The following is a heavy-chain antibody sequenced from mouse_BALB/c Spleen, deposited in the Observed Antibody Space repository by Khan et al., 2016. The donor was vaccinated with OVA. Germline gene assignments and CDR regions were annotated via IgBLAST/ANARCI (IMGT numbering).Heavy chain of an antibody. J-gene: IGHJ3*01. V-gene: IGHV3-2*02. CDR2: INYSGNT. CDR1: GYSITSEYA. CDR3: ARKDYYDYDPFPY. Sequence: EVQLQESGPGLVKPSQSLSLTCTVTGYSITSEYAWNWIRQFPGNKLEWMGYINYSGNTRFNPSLKSRTSITRDTSKNQFFLQLNSVTTEDTATYYWARKDYYDYDPFPYWGQGNLVTVSA. D-gene: IGHD2-4*01.